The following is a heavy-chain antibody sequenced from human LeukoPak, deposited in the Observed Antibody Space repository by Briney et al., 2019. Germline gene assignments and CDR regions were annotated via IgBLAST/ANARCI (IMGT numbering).Heavy chain of an antibody. V-gene: IGHV3-30*18. Sequence: PGRSLRLSCAASEFTFSIYGMHWVRQAPGKGLEWVAVISYEGSNKYYADSVKGRFTISRDNSKNTLYVQMNSLRAEDTAVYYCAKEEGYSSGHYYYAMDVWGQGTTVTVSS. CDR3: AKEEGYSSGHYYYAMDV. CDR1: EFTFSIYG. J-gene: IGHJ6*02. D-gene: IGHD5-18*01. CDR2: ISYEGSNK.